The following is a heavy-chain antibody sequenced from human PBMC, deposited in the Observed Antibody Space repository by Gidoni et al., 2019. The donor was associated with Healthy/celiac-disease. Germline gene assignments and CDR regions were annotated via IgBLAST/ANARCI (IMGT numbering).Heavy chain of an antibody. D-gene: IGHD3-3*01. J-gene: IGHJ5*02. CDR2: ISAYNGNT. V-gene: IGHV1-18*01. Sequence: QVQLVQSGAEVKKPGASVKVSCKASGYTFTSYGISWVRQAPGHGLEWMGWISAYNGNTNYAQKLQGRVTMTTDISTSTAYMELRSLRSDDTAVYYCARAPFWSGYYTDNWFDPWGQGTLVTVSS. CDR1: GYTFTSYG. CDR3: ARAPFWSGYYTDNWFDP.